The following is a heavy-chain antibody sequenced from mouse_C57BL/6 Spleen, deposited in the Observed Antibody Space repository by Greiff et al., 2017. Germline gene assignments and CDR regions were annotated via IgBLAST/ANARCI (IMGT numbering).Heavy chain of an antibody. J-gene: IGHJ4*01. CDR2: IYPGAGDT. V-gene: IGHV1-80*01. Sequence: QVQLQQSGAELVKPGASVKISCKASGYAFSSYWMHWVKQRPGKGLEWIGQIYPGAGDTNYNGKFKGKATLTADKSSSTAYMQLSSLTAEDSAVYFCARLLLRHYAMDYWGQRTSVTVAS. CDR1: GYAFSSYW. D-gene: IGHD1-1*01. CDR3: ARLLLRHYAMDY.